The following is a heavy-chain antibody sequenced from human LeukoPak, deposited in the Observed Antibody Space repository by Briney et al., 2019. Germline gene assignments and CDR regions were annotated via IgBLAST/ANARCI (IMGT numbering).Heavy chain of an antibody. D-gene: IGHD3-10*01. Sequence: ASVKVSCTASGFTFTSSAVQWVRQARGQRLEWIGWIVVGSGNTNYAQKFQERVTITRDMSTSTAYMELSSLRSEDTAVYYCARGRITMVRGVRGGHNWFDPWGQGTLVTVSS. CDR2: IVVGSGNT. CDR3: ARGRITMVRGVRGGHNWFDP. J-gene: IGHJ5*02. V-gene: IGHV1-58*01. CDR1: GFTFTSSA.